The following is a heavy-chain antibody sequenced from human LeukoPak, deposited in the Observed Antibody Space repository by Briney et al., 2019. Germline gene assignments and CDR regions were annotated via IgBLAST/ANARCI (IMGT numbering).Heavy chain of an antibody. V-gene: IGHV3-48*03. CDR1: GFTFSSYE. D-gene: IGHD6-19*01. CDR2: ISSSGSTI. Sequence: PGGSLRLSCAASGFTFSSYEMNWVRQAPGKGLEWVSYISSSGSTIYYADSVKGRFTISRDNAKNSLYLQMNSLRAEDTAVYYCARDREQWLTIDAFDIWGQGTMVTVSS. J-gene: IGHJ3*02. CDR3: ARDREQWLTIDAFDI.